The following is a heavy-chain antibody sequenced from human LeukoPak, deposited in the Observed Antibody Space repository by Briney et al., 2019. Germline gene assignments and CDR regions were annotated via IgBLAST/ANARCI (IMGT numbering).Heavy chain of an antibody. CDR1: GYTFTSYY. CDR3: ARVVQQLVFGGWFDP. V-gene: IGHV1-46*01. D-gene: IGHD6-13*01. Sequence: ASVKVSCKASGYTFTSYYMHWVRQAPGQGLEWMGIINPSGGSTSYAQKFQGRVTMTRDMSTSTAYMELSSLRSEDTAVYYCARVVQQLVFGGWFDPWGQGTLVTVSS. J-gene: IGHJ5*02. CDR2: INPSGGST.